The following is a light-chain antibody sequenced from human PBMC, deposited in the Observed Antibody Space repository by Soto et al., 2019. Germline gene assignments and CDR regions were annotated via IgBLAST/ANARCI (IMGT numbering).Light chain of an antibody. CDR1: SSYIGAGYD. V-gene: IGLV1-40*01. Sequence: QAVVTQPPSVSGAPGQRVTISCTGSSSYIGAGYDVHWYQQLPGTAPKLLIYANTKRPSGVPDRFSGSKSGTSASLAITGLHAEDESDYYCQSYDDSLGGHVIFGGGTKLTVL. CDR3: QSYDDSLGGHVI. CDR2: ANT. J-gene: IGLJ2*01.